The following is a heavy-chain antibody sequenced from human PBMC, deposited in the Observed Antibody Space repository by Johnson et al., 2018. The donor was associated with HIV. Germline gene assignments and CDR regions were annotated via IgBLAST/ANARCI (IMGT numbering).Heavy chain of an antibody. D-gene: IGHD1-1*01. CDR1: GFTFRSYA. V-gene: IGHV3-64*04. J-gene: IGHJ3*02. CDR2: ISSNGGST. CDR3: ARDLGPGDDALDI. Sequence: QVQLVESGGGVAPPGRSLRLSCAASGFTFRSYAMHWVRQAPGKALEYVSAISSNGGSTYSALSVKARFTTSTDNAKHSLYLQMNSLRAEDTAVYYCARDLGPGDDALDIWGQGTMVTVSS.